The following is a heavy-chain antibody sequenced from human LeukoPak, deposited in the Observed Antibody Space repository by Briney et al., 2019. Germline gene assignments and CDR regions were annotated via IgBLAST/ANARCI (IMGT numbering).Heavy chain of an antibody. CDR3: ARQLDIVATNILDY. J-gene: IGHJ4*02. Sequence: ASVKVSCKASGGTFSSYAISWVRQAPGQGLEWMGRIIPILGIANYAQKFQGRVTITADKSTSTAYTELSSLRSEDTAVYYCARQLDIVATNILDYWGQGTLVTVSS. CDR1: GGTFSSYA. CDR2: IIPILGIA. D-gene: IGHD5-12*01. V-gene: IGHV1-69*04.